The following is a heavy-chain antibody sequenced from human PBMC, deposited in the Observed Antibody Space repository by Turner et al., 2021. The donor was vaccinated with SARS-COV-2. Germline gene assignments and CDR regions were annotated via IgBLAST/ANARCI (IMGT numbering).Heavy chain of an antibody. Sequence: EVQLVESGGGLVQPGGSLRLSCAASGFTVSSNYMSWVRQAAGKGLEWVSLIYSGGSTYYEDSVKGRFTISRHNSKNTMYIQMNSLRAEDTAVYYCARDLNYYGMDVWGQGTTVTVSS. D-gene: IGHD3-9*01. J-gene: IGHJ6*02. V-gene: IGHV3-53*04. CDR1: GFTVSSNY. CDR2: IYSGGST. CDR3: ARDLNYYGMDV.